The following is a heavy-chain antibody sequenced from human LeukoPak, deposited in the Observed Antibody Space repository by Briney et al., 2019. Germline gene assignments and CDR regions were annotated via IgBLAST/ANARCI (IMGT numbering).Heavy chain of an antibody. CDR2: IYYSGRT. J-gene: IGHJ4*02. Sequence: SETLSLSCTVSGDYVRSSSYYWRWFRQPPGKGLEWIGYIYYSGRTNYNPSLKSRVTISVDTSNDRFSLKLSSVTAADTAVYYCARGPYLDCWGQGTLVTVSS. V-gene: IGHV4-61*01. CDR1: GDYVRSSSYY. CDR3: ARGPYLDC.